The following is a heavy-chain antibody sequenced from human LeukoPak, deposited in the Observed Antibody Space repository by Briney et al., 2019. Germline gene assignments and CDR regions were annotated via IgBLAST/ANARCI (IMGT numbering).Heavy chain of an antibody. CDR2: MNPNSGNT. CDR1: GYTFTSYN. J-gene: IGHJ3*02. D-gene: IGHD6-19*01. CDR3: ARVGYSSGWYEAFDI. Sequence: ASVKVSCKASGYTFTSYNINWVRQATGQGLEWMGWMNPNSGNTGYAQKFQGRVTMTRTTSISTAYMELSSLRSEDTAVYYCARVGYSSGWYEAFDIWGQGTMVTVSS. V-gene: IGHV1-8*01.